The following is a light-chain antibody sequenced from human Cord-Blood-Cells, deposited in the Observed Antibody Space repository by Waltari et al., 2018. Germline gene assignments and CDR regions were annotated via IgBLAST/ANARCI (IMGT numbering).Light chain of an antibody. Sequence: QSLLTQPPSASGTPGQRVTIPCSGSSSNIGSNYVYRYQQLPGTAPKLIIYRNQQRPSGVPDRFSGSSAGTAACLAISGLRSADEADYYCAAWDDSLSGRVFGGGTKLTVL. V-gene: IGLV1-47*01. CDR1: SSNIGSNY. J-gene: IGLJ3*02. CDR2: RNQ. CDR3: AAWDDSLSGRV.